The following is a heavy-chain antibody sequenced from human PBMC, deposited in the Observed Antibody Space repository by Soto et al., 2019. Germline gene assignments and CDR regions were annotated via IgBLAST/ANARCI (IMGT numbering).Heavy chain of an antibody. V-gene: IGHV3-30-3*01. CDR3: ARAGCDGGSCYTLVGLRYGMDV. D-gene: IGHD2-15*01. CDR1: GFTFSSYA. CDR2: ISYDGNNK. Sequence: QVQLVESGGGVVQPGRSLRLSCAASGFTFSSYAMYWVRQAPGKGLEWVAVISYDGNNKYYADSVKGRFTISRDNSKNTLYLKMNSLRAADTAVYYCARAGCDGGSCYTLVGLRYGMDVWGQGTTVTVSS. J-gene: IGHJ6*02.